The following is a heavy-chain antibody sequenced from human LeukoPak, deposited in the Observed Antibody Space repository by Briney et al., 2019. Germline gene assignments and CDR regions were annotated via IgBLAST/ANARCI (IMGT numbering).Heavy chain of an antibody. CDR3: ARVDCSSTSCYHFDY. D-gene: IGHD2-2*01. J-gene: IGHJ4*02. CDR1: GGSISSSSYY. V-gene: IGHV4-39*01. Sequence: SETLSLTCTVSGGSISSSSYYWGWIRQPPGKGLEWIGSIYYSGSTYYNPSLKSRVTISVDTSKKQFSLKLSSVTAADTAVYYCARVDCSSTSCYHFDYWGQGTLVTVSS. CDR2: IYYSGST.